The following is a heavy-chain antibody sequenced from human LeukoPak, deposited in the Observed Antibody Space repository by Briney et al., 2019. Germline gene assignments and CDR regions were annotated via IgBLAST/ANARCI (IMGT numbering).Heavy chain of an antibody. CDR2: ISGRGGTT. CDR1: GFTFSNYA. D-gene: IGHD6-13*01. CDR3: AKANLQQLVGFNDY. J-gene: IGHJ4*02. V-gene: IGHV3-23*01. Sequence: GGSLRLSCAASGFTFSNYAMNWVRQAPGKGLEWVSTISGRGGTTYYADSVKGRFTISRDNSKNTLYLQMNSLRAEDTAVYYCAKANLQQLVGFNDYWGQGTLVTVSS.